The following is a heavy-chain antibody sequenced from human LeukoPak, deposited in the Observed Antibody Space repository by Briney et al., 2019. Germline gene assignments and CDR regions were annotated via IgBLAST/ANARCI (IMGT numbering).Heavy chain of an antibody. CDR3: ARTGNGRVYDL. J-gene: IGHJ4*02. CDR2: ISYDGSNK. V-gene: IGHV3-30*03. Sequence: GGSLRLSCAASGFTFSSYGMHWVRQAPGKGLEWVAVISYDGSNKYYADSVKGRFTISRDSSKNTVNLQLNSLRVEDTATYYCARTGNGRVYDLWGQGTLVTVSS. CDR1: GFTFSSYG. D-gene: IGHD1-1*01.